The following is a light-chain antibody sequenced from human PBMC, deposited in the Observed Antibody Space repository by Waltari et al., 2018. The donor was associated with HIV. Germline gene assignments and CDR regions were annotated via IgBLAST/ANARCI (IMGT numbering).Light chain of an antibody. Sequence: EIVMTQSPATLSVSPGERATLSCRTSQSVSSNLAWYQQKPGQAPRLLIYCASTRATDIPARFSGSGSGTEFTLTISSLQSEDFAVYYCQQYNNWPVQYTFGQGTKLEIK. V-gene: IGKV3-15*01. J-gene: IGKJ2*01. CDR3: QQYNNWPVQYT. CDR2: CAS. CDR1: QSVSSN.